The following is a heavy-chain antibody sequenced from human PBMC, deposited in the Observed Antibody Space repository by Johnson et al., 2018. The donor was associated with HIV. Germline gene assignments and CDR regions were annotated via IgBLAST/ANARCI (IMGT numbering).Heavy chain of an antibody. J-gene: IGHJ3*02. CDR2: INWNGGST. V-gene: IGHV3-20*04. Sequence: VQLVESGGRVVWPGGSLRLTCAASEFTFGDFGMNWVRQAPGKGLAWVSGINWNGGSTGYADSVKGRLTISRDNSKNTVYLQMNSLRAEDTAVYYCARERDYYDSFWLDHDAFDIWGQGTMVTVSS. CDR3: ARERDYYDSFWLDHDAFDI. D-gene: IGHD3-22*01. CDR1: EFTFGDFG.